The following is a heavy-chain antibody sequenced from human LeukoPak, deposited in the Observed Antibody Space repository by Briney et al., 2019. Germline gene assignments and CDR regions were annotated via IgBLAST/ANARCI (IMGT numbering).Heavy chain of an antibody. CDR2: IYYSGST. D-gene: IGHD1-14*01. CDR1: GGSINSYY. V-gene: IGHV4-59*08. Sequence: SETLSLTCTVSGGSINSYYWNWIRQSPGKGLEWIGYIYYSGSTNYNPSLKSRVTISVDTSKNQFSLNLNSVTAADTAVYYRARGGKETLEGMGFDPWGQGTLVTVSS. CDR3: ARGGKETLEGMGFDP. J-gene: IGHJ5*02.